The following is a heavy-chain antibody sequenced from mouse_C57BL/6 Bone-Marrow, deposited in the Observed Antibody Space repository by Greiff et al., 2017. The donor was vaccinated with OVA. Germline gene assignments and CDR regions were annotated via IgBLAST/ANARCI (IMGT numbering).Heavy chain of an antibody. J-gene: IGHJ1*03. CDR1: GFTFSDYY. V-gene: IGHV5-16*01. CDR3: ARYYEDFDV. Sequence: EVQVVESEGGLVQPGSSMKLSCTASGFTFSDYYMAWVRQVPEKGLEWVANINYDGSSTYYLDSLKSRFIISRDNAKNILYLQMSSLKSEDTATYYCARYYEDFDVWGTGTTVTVSS. D-gene: IGHD2-4*01. CDR2: INYDGSST.